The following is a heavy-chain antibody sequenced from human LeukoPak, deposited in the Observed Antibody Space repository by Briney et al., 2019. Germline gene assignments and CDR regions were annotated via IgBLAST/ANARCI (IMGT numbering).Heavy chain of an antibody. CDR3: ARERAAASSFDY. D-gene: IGHD6-13*01. V-gene: IGHV4-59*01. CDR1: GGSISSYY. CDR2: IYYSGST. J-gene: IGHJ4*02. Sequence: SETLSLTRTVSGGSISSYYWSWIRQPPGKGLEWIGYIYYSGSTNYNPSLKSRVTISVDTSKNQFSLKLSSVTAADTAVYYCARERAAASSFDYWGQGTLVTVSS.